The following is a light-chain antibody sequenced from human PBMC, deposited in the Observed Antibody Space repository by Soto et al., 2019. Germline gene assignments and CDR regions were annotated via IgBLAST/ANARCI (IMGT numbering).Light chain of an antibody. CDR2: WAS. V-gene: IGKV4-1*01. Sequence: DIVMTQSPDSLAVSLGERATIHCKSSQSVLYSSKNKNFLTWYQQKPGQPPKLLVYWASTRESGVPDRFTGSGSGTDFTLTISSLQAEDVAVYYCQQYYSTPLTFGGGTKVDIK. CDR3: QQYYSTPLT. J-gene: IGKJ4*01. CDR1: QSVLYSSKNKNF.